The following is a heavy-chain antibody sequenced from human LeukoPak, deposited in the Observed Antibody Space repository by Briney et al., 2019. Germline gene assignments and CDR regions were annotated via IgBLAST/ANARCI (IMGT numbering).Heavy chain of an antibody. Sequence: SETLSLTCTVSGGSVSSGTYYWSWIRQPPGKGLEWIGFIYYSGSTNYNPSLKSRVTISVDTSKNQFSLKLSSVTAADTAVYYCARDQGYTSEWLDYWGQGTLVTVSS. J-gene: IGHJ4*02. V-gene: IGHV4-61*01. CDR2: IYYSGST. CDR1: GGSVSSGTYY. CDR3: ARDQGYTSEWLDY. D-gene: IGHD6-19*01.